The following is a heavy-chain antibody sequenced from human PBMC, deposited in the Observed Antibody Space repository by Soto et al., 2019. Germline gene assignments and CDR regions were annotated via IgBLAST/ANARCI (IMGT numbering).Heavy chain of an antibody. V-gene: IGHV1-69*06. CDR3: ARGVVRGVHDY. CDR1: GGTFSSYA. D-gene: IGHD3-10*01. Sequence: QVQLVQSGAEVKKPGSSVTVSCKASGGTFSSYAISWVRQAPGQGLEWMGGIIPILGTANYAQKFQGRVTITADKSTSTAYMELSSLRSEDTAGYYWARGVVRGVHDYWGQGTLVTVSS. CDR2: IIPILGTA. J-gene: IGHJ4*02.